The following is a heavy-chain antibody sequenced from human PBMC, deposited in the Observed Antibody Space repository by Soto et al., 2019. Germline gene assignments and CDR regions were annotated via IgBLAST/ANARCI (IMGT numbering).Heavy chain of an antibody. CDR2: IYSGGST. J-gene: IGHJ3*02. V-gene: IGHV3-66*01. D-gene: IGHD2-8*01. CDR1: GFTVSSNY. Sequence: VGSLRLSCAASGFTVSSNYMSWVRQAPGKGLEWVSVIYSGGSTYYADSVKGRFTISRDNSKNTLYLQMNSLRAEDTAVYYCARDRPMYCTNGVCDNSAFDIWGQGTMVTVSS. CDR3: ARDRPMYCTNGVCDNSAFDI.